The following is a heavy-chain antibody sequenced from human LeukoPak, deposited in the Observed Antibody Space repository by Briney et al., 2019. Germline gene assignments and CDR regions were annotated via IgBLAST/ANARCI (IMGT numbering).Heavy chain of an antibody. V-gene: IGHV3-23*01. Sequence: GGSLRLSCAASGLTFSSYAMSWVRQAPGKGLEWVSAISGSGGSTYYADSVKGRFTISRDNSKNTLYLQMNSLRAEDTAVYYCAKDHADLDWFDPWGQGTLVTVSS. J-gene: IGHJ5*02. CDR1: GLTFSSYA. CDR3: AKDHADLDWFDP. CDR2: ISGSGGST.